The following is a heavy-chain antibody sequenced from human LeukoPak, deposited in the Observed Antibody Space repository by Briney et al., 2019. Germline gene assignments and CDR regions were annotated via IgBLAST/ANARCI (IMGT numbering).Heavy chain of an antibody. Sequence: GSLRLSCSASGFIFSPYAMHWVRQAPGKGLEYVSSISSEGKTTYYADSVKGRFTISRDNSKNTLYLQMSSLRPEDTAVYYCARSDGDLGPFFFDYWGQGTLVTVSS. CDR3: ARSDGDLGPFFFDY. CDR2: ISSEGKTT. D-gene: IGHD7-27*01. CDR1: GFIFSPYA. V-gene: IGHV3-64D*06. J-gene: IGHJ4*02.